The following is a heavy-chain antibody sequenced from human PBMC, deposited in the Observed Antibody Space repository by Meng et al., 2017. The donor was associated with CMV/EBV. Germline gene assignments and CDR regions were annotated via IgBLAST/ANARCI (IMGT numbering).Heavy chain of an antibody. Sequence: QGLLPESGPGLVKPSATLSLTCTVSGGSISSYDWSWIRQPAGKGLGWIGRIYTSGSTNYNPSLKSRVTMSVDTSKNQFSLKLSSVTAADTAVYYCARVLRWNGVIDYWGQGTLVTVSS. CDR1: GGSISSYD. D-gene: IGHD4-23*01. J-gene: IGHJ4*02. V-gene: IGHV4-4*07. CDR2: IYTSGST. CDR3: ARVLRWNGVIDY.